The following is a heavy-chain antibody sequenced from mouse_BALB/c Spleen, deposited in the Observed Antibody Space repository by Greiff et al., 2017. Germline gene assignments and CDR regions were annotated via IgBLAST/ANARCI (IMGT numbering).Heavy chain of an antibody. J-gene: IGHJ3*01. CDR3: AREYGNYWFAY. CDR2: ISYSGST. Sequence: EVQLVESGPGLVKPSQSLSLTCTVTGYSITSDYAWNWIRQFPGNKLEWMGYISYSGSTSYNPSLKSRISITRDTSKNQFFLQLNSVTTEDTATYYCAREYGNYWFAYWGQGTLVTVSA. V-gene: IGHV3-2*02. D-gene: IGHD2-10*02. CDR1: GYSITSDYA.